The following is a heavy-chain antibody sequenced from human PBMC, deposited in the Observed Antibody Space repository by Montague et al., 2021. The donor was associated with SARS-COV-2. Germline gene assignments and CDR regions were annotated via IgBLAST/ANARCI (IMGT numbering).Heavy chain of an antibody. Sequence: SLSLSCSASGFRFSNSGMHWVRQAPGKGLEWVAFISYDGNNREYGDSVKGRFSVSRNNSKSTLFLQMDSLRADDTAVYYCAKEDRGYSFRYWGPGTLVAVSS. CDR2: ISYDGNNR. D-gene: IGHD5-18*01. V-gene: IGHV3-30*18. J-gene: IGHJ4*02. CDR3: AKEDRGYSFRY. CDR1: GFRFSNSG.